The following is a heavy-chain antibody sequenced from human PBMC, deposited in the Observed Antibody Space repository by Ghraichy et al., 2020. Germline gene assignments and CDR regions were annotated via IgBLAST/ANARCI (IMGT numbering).Heavy chain of an antibody. D-gene: IGHD5-24*01. CDR1: GFTFSSYS. CDR3: AGSRDGYNLYYYYGMDV. CDR2: ISSSSYI. Sequence: GGSLRLSCAASGFTFSSYSMNWVRQAPGKGLEWVSSISSSSYIYYADSVKGRFTISRDNAKNSLYLQMNSLRAEDTAVYYCAGSRDGYNLYYYYGMDVWGQGTTVTVSS. J-gene: IGHJ6*02. V-gene: IGHV3-21*01.